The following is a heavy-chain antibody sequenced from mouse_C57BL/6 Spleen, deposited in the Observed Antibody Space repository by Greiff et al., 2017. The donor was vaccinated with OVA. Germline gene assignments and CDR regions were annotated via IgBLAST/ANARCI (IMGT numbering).Heavy chain of an antibody. V-gene: IGHV5-17*01. J-gene: IGHJ3*01. CDR3: ARNYGSSYPFAY. Sequence: EVQLQESGGGLVKPGGSLKLSCAASGFTFSDYGMHWVRQAPEKGLEWVAYISSGSSTIYYADTVKGRFTISRDNAKNTLFLQMTSLRSEDTAMYYCARNYGSSYPFAYWGQGTLVTVSA. CDR2: ISSGSSTI. CDR1: GFTFSDYG. D-gene: IGHD1-1*01.